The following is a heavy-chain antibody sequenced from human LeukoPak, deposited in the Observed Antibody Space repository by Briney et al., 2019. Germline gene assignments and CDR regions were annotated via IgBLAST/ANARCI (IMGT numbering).Heavy chain of an antibody. V-gene: IGHV3-48*03. J-gene: IGHJ4*02. D-gene: IGHD4-23*01. CDR2: ISSSGSTI. Sequence: PGGALRLSCAASGFTFSSYEMNWVRQAPGKGLEWVSYISSSGSTIYYADSVKGRFTISRDNAKNSLYLQMNSLRAEDTAVYYCARVSLRWPKPSYYFDYWGQGTLVTVSS. CDR1: GFTFSSYE. CDR3: ARVSLRWPKPSYYFDY.